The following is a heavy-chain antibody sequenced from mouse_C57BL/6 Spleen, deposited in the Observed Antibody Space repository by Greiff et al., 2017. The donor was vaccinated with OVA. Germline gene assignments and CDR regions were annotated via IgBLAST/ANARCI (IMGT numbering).Heavy chain of an antibody. CDR3: TDYYGSSYDWYFDV. CDR2: IRLKSDNYAT. V-gene: IGHV6-3*01. CDR1: GFTFSNYW. D-gene: IGHD1-1*01. J-gene: IGHJ1*03. Sequence: EVKLEESGGGLVQPGGSMKLSCVASGFTFSNYWMNWARQSPEKGLEWVAQIRLKSDNYATHYAESVKGRFTISRDDSKSSVYLQMNNLRAEDTGIYYCTDYYGSSYDWYFDVWGTGTTVTVSS.